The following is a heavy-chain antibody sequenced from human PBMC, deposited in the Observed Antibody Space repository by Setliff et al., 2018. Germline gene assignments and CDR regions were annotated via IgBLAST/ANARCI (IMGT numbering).Heavy chain of an antibody. CDR2: VSPIDDGKP. CDR3: ARGGLAAAGKKGVFEH. V-gene: IGHV1-8*01. Sequence: GASVKVSCKASGYSFTSYDINWVRLAAGQGLEWMGWVSPIDDGKPGYAQKFQGRVTMTRDPSISTAYMELNSLRSDDTAVYYCARGGLAAAGKKGVFEHWGQGTLVTVSS. J-gene: IGHJ4*02. D-gene: IGHD6-13*01. CDR1: GYSFTSYD.